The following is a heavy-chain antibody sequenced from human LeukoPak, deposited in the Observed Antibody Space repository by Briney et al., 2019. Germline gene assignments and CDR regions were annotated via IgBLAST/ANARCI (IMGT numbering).Heavy chain of an antibody. D-gene: IGHD3-10*01. CDR2: ISYDGSNK. CDR3: AKSPYYYGSGSYILYYYYGMDV. J-gene: IGHJ6*02. CDR1: GFTFSSYA. Sequence: GGSLRLSCAASGFTFSSYAMHWVRQAPGKGLEWVAVISYDGSNKYYADSVKGRFTISRDNSKNTLYLQMNSLRAEDTAVYYCAKSPYYYGSGSYILYYYYGMDVWGQGTTVTVSS. V-gene: IGHV3-30*18.